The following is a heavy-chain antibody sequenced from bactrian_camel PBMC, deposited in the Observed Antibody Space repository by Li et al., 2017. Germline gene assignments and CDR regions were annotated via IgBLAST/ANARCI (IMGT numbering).Heavy chain of an antibody. CDR1: GFKFDEEDDVD. Sequence: HVQLVESGGGSVQAGESLRLSCTASGFKFDEEDDVDMGWFRQAPGKGLEWVSSISFGGGSTYCADSVKGQFTISRDKAKNTLYLQMNSLKTEDTAVYYCAADGVGWVIPQVLGYWGRGTQVTVS. V-gene: IGHV3-2*01. J-gene: IGHJ6*01. CDR2: ISFGGGST. D-gene: IGHD5*01. CDR3: AADGVGWVIPQVLGY.